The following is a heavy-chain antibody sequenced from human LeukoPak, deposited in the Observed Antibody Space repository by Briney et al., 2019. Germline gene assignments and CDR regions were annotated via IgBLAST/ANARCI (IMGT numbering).Heavy chain of an antibody. D-gene: IGHD7-27*01. V-gene: IGHV3-23*01. CDR3: AKLSPGVWYFDL. CDR1: GFTFTSYA. Sequence: PGGSLRLSCAASGFTFTSYAMGWVRQAPGQGLEWVSGISGGGATTYYADSAKGRFTISRDNSKNTLYLQTNSLRVEDTAVYYCAKLSPGVWYFDLWGRGTLVTVSS. CDR2: ISGGGATT. J-gene: IGHJ2*01.